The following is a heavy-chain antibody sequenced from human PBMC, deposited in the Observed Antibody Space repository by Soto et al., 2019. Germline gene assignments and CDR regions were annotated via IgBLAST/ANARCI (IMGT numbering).Heavy chain of an antibody. D-gene: IGHD6-19*01. V-gene: IGHV3-30-3*01. CDR1: GFTFSSYA. Sequence: QVQLVESGGGVVQPGRSLRLSCAASGFTFSSYAMHWVRQAPGKGLEWVAVISYDGSNKYYADSVKGRFTISRDNSKNTLYLQLNSLRAEDTAVYYRARDGAVAVSVDAFDISGQGTMVTGSS. CDR2: ISYDGSNK. J-gene: IGHJ3*02. CDR3: ARDGAVAVSVDAFDI.